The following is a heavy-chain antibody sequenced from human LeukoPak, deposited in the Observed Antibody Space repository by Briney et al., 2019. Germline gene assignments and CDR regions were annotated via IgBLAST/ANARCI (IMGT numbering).Heavy chain of an antibody. V-gene: IGHV3-21*01. CDR3: ARDAPSGSYYRAADY. Sequence: GGSLRLSCAASGYTFSSYSMSWVRQAPGKGLEWVSSIISSSRYIYYADSVKSRFTISRDNTKNSLYLQMNSLRAEDTAVYYCARDAPSGSYYRAADYWGQGTLVTVSS. D-gene: IGHD1-26*01. J-gene: IGHJ4*02. CDR1: GYTFSSYS. CDR2: IISSSRYI.